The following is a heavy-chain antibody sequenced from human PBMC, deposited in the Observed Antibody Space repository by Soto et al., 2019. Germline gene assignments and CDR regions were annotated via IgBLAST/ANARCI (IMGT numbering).Heavy chain of an antibody. J-gene: IGHJ6*02. CDR2: INHRGSI. Sequence: QVQLQQWGAGLLKPSETLSLNCAVYGGSFSGYYWSWLRQPPGKGLEWIGEINHRGSINYNPSLNTRVTMSVDTSKTQSALKLNAVTAADTAVFYCARGSRMRIPAASGRDYYYHGLDVCGQGTAVTVSS. D-gene: IGHD2-15*01. CDR3: ARGSRMRIPAASGRDYYYHGLDV. V-gene: IGHV4-34*01. CDR1: GGSFSGYY.